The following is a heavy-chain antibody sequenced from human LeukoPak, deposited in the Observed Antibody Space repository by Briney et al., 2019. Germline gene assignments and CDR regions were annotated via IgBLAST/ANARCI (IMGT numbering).Heavy chain of an antibody. CDR3: AKSEYITSSLKLFDI. D-gene: IGHD6-6*01. Sequence: SQTLSLTCTVSGGSISSGSYYWSWIRQPAGKGLEWIGRIYTSGSTNYNPSLKSRVTISGDTSKKQFSLKLSSVTAADTAIYFCAKSEYITSSLKLFDIWRQGTMVTVSS. CDR1: GGSISSGSYY. CDR2: IYTSGST. J-gene: IGHJ3*02. V-gene: IGHV4-61*02.